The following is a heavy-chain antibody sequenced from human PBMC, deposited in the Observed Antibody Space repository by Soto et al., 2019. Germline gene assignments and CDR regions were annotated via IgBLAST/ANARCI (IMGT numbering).Heavy chain of an antibody. CDR2: MNPNSGNT. J-gene: IGHJ4*02. V-gene: IGHV1-8*01. CDR3: ARAQVNDYGDLDY. CDR1: GYTFTSYD. D-gene: IGHD4-17*01. Sequence: ASVKVSCKASGYTFTSYDINWVRQATGQGLEWMGWMNPNSGNTGYAQKFQGRVTMTRNTSISTAYMELSSLRSEDTAVYYCARAQVNDYGDLDYWGQGTLVTVSS.